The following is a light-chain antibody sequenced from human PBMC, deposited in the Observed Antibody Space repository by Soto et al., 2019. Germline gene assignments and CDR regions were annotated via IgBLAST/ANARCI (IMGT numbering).Light chain of an antibody. CDR2: ASN. CDR1: SSNIGTNS. CDR3: AAGGTAGDDGLSSPFYV. Sequence: QSALTQPPSASGTPGQRVTISCSGSSSNIGTNSVSWYLQLPGSAPKLLIYASNQRPSGVPDRFSGSKSGTSASLAISGLQSEDEAEYFCAAGGTAGDDGLSSPFYVFGTGTKVTVL. V-gene: IGLV1-44*01. J-gene: IGLJ1*01.